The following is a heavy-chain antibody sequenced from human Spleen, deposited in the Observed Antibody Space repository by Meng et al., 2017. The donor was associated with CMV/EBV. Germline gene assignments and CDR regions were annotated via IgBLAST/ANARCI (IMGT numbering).Heavy chain of an antibody. CDR1: GFTFDDYA. Sequence: SLKISCAASGFTFDDYAMHWVRQAPGKGLEWVSGNSWNSGSIGYADSVKGRFTISRDNAKNSLYLQMNSLRAEDTALYYCAKELYCSSTSCYGLTGYYYGMDVWGQGTTVTVSS. CDR2: NSWNSGSI. V-gene: IGHV3-9*01. J-gene: IGHJ6*02. D-gene: IGHD2-2*01. CDR3: AKELYCSSTSCYGLTGYYYGMDV.